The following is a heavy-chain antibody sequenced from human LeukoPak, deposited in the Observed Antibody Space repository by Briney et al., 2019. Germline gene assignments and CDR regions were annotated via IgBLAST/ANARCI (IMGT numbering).Heavy chain of an antibody. CDR2: TYYTSQLHN. CDR3: VRLVGNSWLDY. Sequence: SQTLSLTCAISGDDVSTNKATWNWIRQSPSRGLEWLGRTYYTSQLHNDYGVAVKSRINNTPDTSTNQFSPPLNSVTPDDTAVYYCVRLVGNSWLDYWGQGTLVTVSS. J-gene: IGHJ4*02. D-gene: IGHD6-13*01. CDR1: GDDVSTNKAT. V-gene: IGHV6-1*01.